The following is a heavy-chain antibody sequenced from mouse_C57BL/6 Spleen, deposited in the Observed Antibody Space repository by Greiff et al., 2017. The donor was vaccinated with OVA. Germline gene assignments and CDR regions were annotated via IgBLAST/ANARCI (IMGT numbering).Heavy chain of an antibody. J-gene: IGHJ2*01. D-gene: IGHD2-1*01. CDR3: ARGIYYGNLDY. CDR1: GYSFTDYN. CDR2: INPNYGTT. V-gene: IGHV1-39*01. Sequence: EVPLKESGPELVKPGASVTISCKASGYSFTDYNMNWVKQSNGKSLEWIGVINPNYGTTSYNQKFKGKATLTVDQSSSTAYMQLNSLTSEDSAVYYCARGIYYGNLDYWGQGTTLTVSS.